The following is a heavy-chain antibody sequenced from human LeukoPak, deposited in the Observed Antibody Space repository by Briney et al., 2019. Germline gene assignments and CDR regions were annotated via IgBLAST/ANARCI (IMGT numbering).Heavy chain of an antibody. CDR3: ARDYPAGDYFDY. CDR2: INPSGGST. V-gene: IGHV1-46*01. Sequence: ASVKVSCKASGYTFTGYYMHWVRQAPGQGLEWMGIINPSGGSTSYAQKFQGRVTMTRDMSTSTVYMELSSLRSEDTAVYYCARDYPAGDYFDYWGQGTLVTVSS. D-gene: IGHD3-16*02. J-gene: IGHJ4*02. CDR1: GYTFTGYY.